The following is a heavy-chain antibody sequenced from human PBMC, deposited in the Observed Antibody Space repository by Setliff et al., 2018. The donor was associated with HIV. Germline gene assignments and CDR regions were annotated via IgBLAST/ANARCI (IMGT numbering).Heavy chain of an antibody. CDR2: LYSTWST. CDR1: GYSISSGYY. V-gene: IGHV4-38-2*02. J-gene: IGHJ4*02. CDR3: ASEDCGGGSCRPDN. Sequence: SETLSLTCPVSGYSISSGYYWGWIRQPPGKGLEWIASLYSTWSTYYNPSLKSRVTISVDTSKNQFSLKLSSVTVADTAVYYCASEDCGGGSCRPDNWGQGTLVTVSS. D-gene: IGHD2-15*01.